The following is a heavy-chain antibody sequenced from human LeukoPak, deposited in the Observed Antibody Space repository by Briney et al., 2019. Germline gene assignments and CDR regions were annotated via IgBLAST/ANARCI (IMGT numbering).Heavy chain of an antibody. CDR3: ANRRDGFDI. D-gene: IGHD5-24*01. CDR2: ISGSGGNA. CDR1: GFTFSSYA. J-gene: IGHJ3*02. V-gene: IGHV3-23*01. Sequence: GGSLRLFCAASGFTFSSYAMSWVRQAPGKGLEWVSAISGSGGNAYYVDSVKGRFTISRDNSKNTLYLQMNSLRAEDTAVYYCANRRDGFDIWGQGTMVTVSS.